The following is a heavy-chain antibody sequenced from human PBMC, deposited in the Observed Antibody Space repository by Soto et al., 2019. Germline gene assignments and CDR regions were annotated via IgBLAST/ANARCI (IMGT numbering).Heavy chain of an antibody. CDR1: GFTFSDYY. Sequence: GGSLRLSCAASGFTFSDYYASWIRQAPGKGLEWVSYISSSSYTNYADSVKGRFTISRDNAKNSLYLQMNSLRAEDTAVYYCARVRGYSYGFDYWGQGTLVTVSS. D-gene: IGHD5-18*01. CDR2: ISSSSYT. CDR3: ARVRGYSYGFDY. J-gene: IGHJ4*02. V-gene: IGHV3-11*05.